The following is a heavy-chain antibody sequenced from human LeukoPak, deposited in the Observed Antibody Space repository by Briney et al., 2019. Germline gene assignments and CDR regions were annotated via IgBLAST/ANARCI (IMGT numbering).Heavy chain of an antibody. Sequence: GGSLRLSCAASGFTFDSYWMSWVRQAPGKGLEWVAVISYDGSNKYYADSVKGRFTISRDNSKNTLYLQMNSLRAEDTAVYYCASQAAAGTNAFDIWGQGTMVTVSS. CDR2: ISYDGSNK. CDR3: ASQAAAGTNAFDI. V-gene: IGHV3-30-3*01. CDR1: GFTFDSYW. D-gene: IGHD6-13*01. J-gene: IGHJ3*02.